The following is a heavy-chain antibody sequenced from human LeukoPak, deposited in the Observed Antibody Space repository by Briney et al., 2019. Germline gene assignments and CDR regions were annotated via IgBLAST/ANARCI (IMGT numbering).Heavy chain of an antibody. D-gene: IGHD3-22*01. V-gene: IGHV3-23*01. CDR1: GFTFSSYA. Sequence: GGSLRLSCAASGFTFSSYAMSWVRQAPGKGLEWVSAISGSGGSTYYADSVKGRFTISRDNSKNTLHLQMNSLRAEDTAVYYCKSPPGRYYYDSSGLLNPSMDYFDYWGQGTLVTVSS. CDR2: ISGSGGST. CDR3: KSPPGRYYYDSSGLLNPSMDYFDY. J-gene: IGHJ4*02.